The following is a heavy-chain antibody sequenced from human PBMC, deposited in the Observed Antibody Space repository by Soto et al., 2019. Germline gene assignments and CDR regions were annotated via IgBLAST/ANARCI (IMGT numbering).Heavy chain of an antibody. CDR2: IYYSGST. Sequence: PSETLCLTCTVSGGSISSYYWSWIRQPPGKGLEWIGYIYYSGSTNYNPSLKSRVTISVDTSKNQFSLKLSSVTAADTAVYYCARYSGWGYYYYGMDVWGQGTTVTVSS. CDR3: ARYSGWGYYYYGMDV. V-gene: IGHV4-59*01. D-gene: IGHD6-19*01. J-gene: IGHJ6*02. CDR1: GGSISSYY.